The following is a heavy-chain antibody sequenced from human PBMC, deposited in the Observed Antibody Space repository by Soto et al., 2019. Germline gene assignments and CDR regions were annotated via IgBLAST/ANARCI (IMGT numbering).Heavy chain of an antibody. J-gene: IGHJ4*02. CDR1: GFTFSSYA. V-gene: IGHV3-30-3*01. Sequence: QVQLVESGGGVVQPGRSLRLSCAASGFTFSSYAMHWVRQAPGKGLEWVAVISYDGSNKYYADSVKGRFTISRDNSKNTLYXXXXSLRXEDXXVXXXXXXXXXXFWSGSLIDYWGQGTLVTVSS. CDR2: ISYDGSNK. D-gene: IGHD3-3*01. CDR3: XXXXXXXFWSGSLIDY.